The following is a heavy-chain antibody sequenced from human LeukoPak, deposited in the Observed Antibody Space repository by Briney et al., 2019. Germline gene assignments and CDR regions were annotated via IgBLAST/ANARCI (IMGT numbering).Heavy chain of an antibody. J-gene: IGHJ4*02. V-gene: IGHV4-31*03. Sequence: SETLSLTCTVSGGSISSGGYYWSWTRQHPGKGLEWIGYIYYSGSTYYNPSLKSRVTISVDTSKNQFSLKLSSVTAADTAVYCCAREENGYSSSLVDYWGQGTLVTVSS. CDR1: GGSISSGGYY. CDR2: IYYSGST. CDR3: AREENGYSSSLVDY. D-gene: IGHD6-6*01.